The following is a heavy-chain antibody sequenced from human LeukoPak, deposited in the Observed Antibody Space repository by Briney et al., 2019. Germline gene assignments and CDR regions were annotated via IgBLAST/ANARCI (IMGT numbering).Heavy chain of an antibody. Sequence: ASVKVSCKASGYTFTGYYMHWARQAPGQGLEWMGWIIPNSGGTNYAQKFQGRVTMTRDTSISTAYMELSRLRSDDTAVYYCAAVAGLGNAFDIWGQGTMVTVSS. D-gene: IGHD6-19*01. V-gene: IGHV1-2*02. CDR2: IIPNSGGT. CDR3: AAVAGLGNAFDI. CDR1: GYTFTGYY. J-gene: IGHJ3*02.